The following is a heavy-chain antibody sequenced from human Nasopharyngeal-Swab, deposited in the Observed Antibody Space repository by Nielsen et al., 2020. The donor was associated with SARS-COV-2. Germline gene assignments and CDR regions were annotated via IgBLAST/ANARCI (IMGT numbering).Heavy chain of an antibody. Sequence: GESLKISCAASGFTFSSYWMSWVRQAPGKGLEWVAHIKQGGSEQYYVDSVKGRFTISRDNAKNSLYLQMNSLRAEDTALYYCASLPSHDYGDYYGMDVWGQGTTVTVSS. CDR3: ASLPSHDYGDYYGMDV. J-gene: IGHJ6*02. D-gene: IGHD4-17*01. V-gene: IGHV3-7*03. CDR1: GFTFSSYW. CDR2: IKQGGSEQ.